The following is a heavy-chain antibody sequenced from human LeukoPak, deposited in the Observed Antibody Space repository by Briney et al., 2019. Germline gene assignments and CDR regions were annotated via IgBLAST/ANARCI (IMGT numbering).Heavy chain of an antibody. CDR1: GGSISSSSYY. Sequence: SETLSLTCTVSGGSISSSSYYWGWIRQPSGKGLEWIGSIYYSGSTYYNPSLKSRVTISVDTSKNQFSLKLSSVTAADTAVYYCASSYYDFWSGYFDAFDIWGQGTMVTVSS. J-gene: IGHJ3*02. D-gene: IGHD3-3*01. CDR3: ASSYYDFWSGYFDAFDI. CDR2: IYYSGST. V-gene: IGHV4-39*01.